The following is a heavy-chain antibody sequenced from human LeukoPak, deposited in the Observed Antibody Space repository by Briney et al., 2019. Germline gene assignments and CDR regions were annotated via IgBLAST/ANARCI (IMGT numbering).Heavy chain of an antibody. CDR1: GGSITSSSYY. CDR2: ISSSGSTI. J-gene: IGHJ4*02. D-gene: IGHD3-22*01. CDR3: ATTKGGTYYYGSRRRDPPGY. V-gene: IGHV3-11*04. Sequence: IPSETLSLTCTVSGGSITSSSYYWGWIRQPPGKGLEWISYISSSGSTIYYADSVKGRFTISRDNSKNTLYLQMNSLRAEDTAVYYCATTKGGTYYYGSRRRDPPGYWGQGTLVTVSS.